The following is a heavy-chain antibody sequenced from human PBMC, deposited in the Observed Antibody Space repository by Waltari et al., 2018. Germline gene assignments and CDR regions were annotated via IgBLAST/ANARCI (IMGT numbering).Heavy chain of an antibody. CDR3: ARDSAVADPFDY. D-gene: IGHD6-19*01. J-gene: IGHJ4*02. Sequence: EVQLVESGGGLVKPGGSLRLSCAASGFPFSSNSMTWVLQAPGKGLEWVSSISSSSSYIYYADSVKGRFTISRDNAKNSLYLQMNSLRAEDTAVYYCARDSAVADPFDYWGQGTLVTVSS. CDR2: ISSSSSYI. CDR1: GFPFSSNS. V-gene: IGHV3-21*01.